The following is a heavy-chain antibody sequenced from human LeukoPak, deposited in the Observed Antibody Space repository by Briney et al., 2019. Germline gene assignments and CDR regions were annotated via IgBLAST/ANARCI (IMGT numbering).Heavy chain of an antibody. D-gene: IGHD2-15*01. J-gene: IGHJ4*02. Sequence: GGSLRLSCAASGFTFSSYWMSWVRQAPGKGLEWVSAISGSGGSTFYADSVKGRFTISRDNSKNTLYVQMNSLRAEDTAVYYCAKGTVVGSHFDYWGQGTLVTVSS. CDR1: GFTFSSYW. CDR3: AKGTVVGSHFDY. V-gene: IGHV3-23*01. CDR2: ISGSGGST.